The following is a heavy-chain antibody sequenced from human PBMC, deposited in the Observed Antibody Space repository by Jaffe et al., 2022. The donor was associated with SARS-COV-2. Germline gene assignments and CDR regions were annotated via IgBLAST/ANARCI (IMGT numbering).Heavy chain of an antibody. Sequence: EVQLLESGGGLVQPGGSLRLSCAASGFTFSSYAMSWVRQAPGKGLEWVSAISGSGGSTYYADSVKGRFTISRDNSKNTLYLQMNSLRAEDTAVYYCLSSGYDEYFQHWGQGTLVTVSS. V-gene: IGHV3-23*01. CDR2: ISGSGGST. CDR3: LSSGYDEYFQH. D-gene: IGHD3-22*01. J-gene: IGHJ1*01. CDR1: GFTFSSYA.